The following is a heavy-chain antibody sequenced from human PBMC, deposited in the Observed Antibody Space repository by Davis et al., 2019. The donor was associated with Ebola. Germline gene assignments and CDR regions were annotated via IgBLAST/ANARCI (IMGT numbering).Heavy chain of an antibody. V-gene: IGHV4-34*01. Sequence: SETLSLTCAVYAGSSSGYYWSWIRQPPGKGLEWIGEINHSGSTNYNPSLKSRVTISVDTSKNQFSLKLSSVTAADTAVYYCERFPALYYYYYGMDVWGQGTTVTVSS. CDR3: ERFPALYYYYYGMDV. D-gene: IGHD6-25*01. CDR1: AGSSSGYY. J-gene: IGHJ6*02. CDR2: INHSGST.